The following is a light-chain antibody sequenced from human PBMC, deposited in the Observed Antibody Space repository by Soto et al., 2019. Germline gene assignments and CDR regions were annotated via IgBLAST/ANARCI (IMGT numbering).Light chain of an antibody. CDR2: AAA. V-gene: IGKV3-20*01. CDR3: QHYGSSPPRT. CDR1: QSVASSY. J-gene: IGKJ1*01. Sequence: EIVLTQSPGTLSLSPGERATLSCRASQSVASSYLAWYQQRPGQAPRLLIYAAASRATGIPDRFSGSGSGTDLALTISRLEREEFAVYYCQHYGSSPPRTFGQGTKVEIK.